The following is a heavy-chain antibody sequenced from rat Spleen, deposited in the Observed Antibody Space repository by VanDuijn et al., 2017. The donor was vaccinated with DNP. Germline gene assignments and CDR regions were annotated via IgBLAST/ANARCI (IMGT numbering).Heavy chain of an antibody. J-gene: IGHJ4*01. CDR3: ARLILRVWGAMDA. CDR1: GFTFSNYD. Sequence: EVQLVESGGGLVQPGRSLKLSCAASGFTFSNYDMVWVRQTPTKGLEWVASISTSGGNTYYRDSVKGRLTVSSDNAKSTLYLQMDSMRSEDTATYYCARLILRVWGAMDAWGQGTSVTVSS. D-gene: IGHD1-7*01. V-gene: IGHV5-25*01. CDR2: ISTSGGNT.